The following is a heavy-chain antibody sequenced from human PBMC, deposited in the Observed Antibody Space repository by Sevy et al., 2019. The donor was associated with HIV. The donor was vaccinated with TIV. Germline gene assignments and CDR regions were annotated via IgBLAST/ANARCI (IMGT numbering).Heavy chain of an antibody. CDR2: ISWNSASI. V-gene: IGHV3-9*01. D-gene: IGHD3-22*01. Sequence: GGSLRLSCAASGVTVDDSAMHWVRQVPGKGLEWVSVISWNSASIGYADSVKGRFTISRDNVNNSLYLQMNSLRPEDTALYYCAKARGGYRNYYYYGLDVWGQGTTVTVSS. J-gene: IGHJ6*02. CDR1: GVTVDDSA. CDR3: AKARGGYRNYYYYGLDV.